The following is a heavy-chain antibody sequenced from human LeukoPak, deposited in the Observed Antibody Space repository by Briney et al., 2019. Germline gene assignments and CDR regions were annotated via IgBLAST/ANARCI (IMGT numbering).Heavy chain of an antibody. V-gene: IGHV3-30*02. CDR3: AKDRTYGDHDY. D-gene: IGHD4-17*01. CDR1: GFTFSSYG. J-gene: IGHJ4*02. CDR2: IRYDGSNK. Sequence: GGSLRLSCAASGFTFSSYGMHWVRQAPGKGLEWVAFIRYDGSNKYYAASVKGRFTISRDNSKNTLYLQMNSLRAEDTAVYYCAKDRTYGDHDYWGQGTLVTVSS.